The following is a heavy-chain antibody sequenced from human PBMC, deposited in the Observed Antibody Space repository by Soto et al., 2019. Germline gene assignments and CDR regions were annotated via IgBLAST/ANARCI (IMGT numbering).Heavy chain of an antibody. J-gene: IGHJ3*02. CDR3: ARETPRIVVVTANAFDI. Sequence: PSETLSVTCTVSVGSTSSGGYYWSWILQHPGKGLEWIGYIYYSGSTYYNPSLKSRVTISVDTSKNQFSLKLSSVTAADTAVYYCARETPRIVVVTANAFDIWGQGTMVTVSS. CDR1: VGSTSSGGYY. CDR2: IYYSGST. D-gene: IGHD2-21*02. V-gene: IGHV4-31*03.